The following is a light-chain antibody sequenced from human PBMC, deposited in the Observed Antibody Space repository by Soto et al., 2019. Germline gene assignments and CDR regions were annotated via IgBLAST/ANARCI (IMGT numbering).Light chain of an antibody. CDR3: SSYTSSSTLYV. Sequence: QSVLTQPASVSGSPGQSITISCTGTSSDVGGYNYVSWYQQHSGKAPKVMIYDVSNRPSGVSNRFSGSKSGNTASLTISGLQAEDEADYYCSSYTSSSTLYVFGTGTQLTVL. CDR1: SSDVGGYNY. CDR2: DVS. J-gene: IGLJ1*01. V-gene: IGLV2-14*01.